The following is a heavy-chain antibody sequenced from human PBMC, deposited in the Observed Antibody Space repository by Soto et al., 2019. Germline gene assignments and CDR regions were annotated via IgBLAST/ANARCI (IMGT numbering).Heavy chain of an antibody. J-gene: IGHJ4*02. CDR3: ASPQRGFSYGPPGY. V-gene: IGHV4-30-4*01. Sequence: QVQLQESGPGLMKPSQTLSLTCTVSGGSISSGDYSGGWIGQPPGKGLEWIGYIYHRGTTFYNPSLKSRVTISVDTSKNQFSLKVSSVTAADTAVYYCASPQRGFSYGPPGYWGQGTLVTVSS. CDR2: IYHRGTT. D-gene: IGHD5-18*01. CDR1: GGSISSGDYS.